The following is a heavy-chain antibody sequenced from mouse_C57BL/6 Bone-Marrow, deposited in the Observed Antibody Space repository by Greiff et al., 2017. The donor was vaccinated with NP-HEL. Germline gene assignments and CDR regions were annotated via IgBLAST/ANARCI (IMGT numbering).Heavy chain of an antibody. CDR3: ARYPHYYGSSYGYFDV. CDR2: IYPRSGNT. D-gene: IGHD1-1*01. Sequence: VQLQESGAELARPGASVKLSCKASGYTFTSYGISWVKQRTGQGLEWIGEIYPRSGNTYYNEKFKGKATLTADKSSSTAYMELRSLTSEDSAVYFGARYPHYYGSSYGYFDVWGTGTTVTVSS. V-gene: IGHV1-81*01. J-gene: IGHJ1*03. CDR1: GYTFTSYG.